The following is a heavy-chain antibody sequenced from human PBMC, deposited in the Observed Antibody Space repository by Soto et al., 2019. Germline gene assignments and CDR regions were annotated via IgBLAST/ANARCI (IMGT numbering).Heavy chain of an antibody. V-gene: IGHV3-49*03. CDR3: TSSGYYYDSSGYYYGYYYYGMDV. D-gene: IGHD3-22*01. CDR1: GFTFGDYA. Sequence: GGSLRLSCTASGFTFGDYAMSWFRQAPGKGLEWVGFIRSKAYGGTTEYAASVKGRFTISRDDSKSIAYLQMNSLKTEDTAVYYCTSSGYYYDSSGYYYGYYYYGMDVWGQGTTVTVSS. J-gene: IGHJ6*02. CDR2: IRSKAYGGTT.